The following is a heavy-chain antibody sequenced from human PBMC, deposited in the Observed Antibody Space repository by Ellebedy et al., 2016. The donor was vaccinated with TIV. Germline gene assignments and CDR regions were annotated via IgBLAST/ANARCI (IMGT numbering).Heavy chain of an antibody. Sequence: GESLKISCAVSGFTFSSNWMHWVRQAPGKGLVWVSRINSDGRSTTYADSVKGRFTISRDNAKNTLYLQMNSLRAEDTAVYYCARYNWNSGHYWGQGTLITVSS. D-gene: IGHD1-20*01. V-gene: IGHV3-74*01. CDR2: INSDGRST. CDR1: GFTFSSNW. CDR3: ARYNWNSGHY. J-gene: IGHJ4*01.